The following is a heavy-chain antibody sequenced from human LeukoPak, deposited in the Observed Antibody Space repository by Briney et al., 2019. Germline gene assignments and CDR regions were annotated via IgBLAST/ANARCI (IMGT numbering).Heavy chain of an antibody. CDR2: ISSSGSSI. V-gene: IGHV3-48*03. CDR3: ARVNSGYIAYFDY. CDR1: GFTFSGSA. D-gene: IGHD3-22*01. J-gene: IGHJ4*02. Sequence: PGGSLRLSCAASGFTFSGSAMHWVRQAPGKGLEWVSYISSSGSSINYADSVKGRFTISRDNAKNSLYLQMNSLRAEDTAVYYCARVNSGYIAYFDYWGQGTLVTVSS.